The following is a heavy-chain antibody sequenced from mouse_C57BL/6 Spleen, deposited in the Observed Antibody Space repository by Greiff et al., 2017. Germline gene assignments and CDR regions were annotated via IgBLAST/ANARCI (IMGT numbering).Heavy chain of an antibody. CDR1: GYAFSSYW. Sequence: VQLQQSGAELVKPGASVKISCKASGYAFSSYWMNWVKQRPGKGLEWIGQIYPGDGDTNYNGQFKGKATLTADKSSSTAYMQLSSLTSEDSAVYFCARVRSLLRYFDVWGTGTTVTVSS. V-gene: IGHV1-80*01. J-gene: IGHJ1*03. CDR2: IYPGDGDT. CDR3: ARVRSLLRYFDV. D-gene: IGHD1-2*01.